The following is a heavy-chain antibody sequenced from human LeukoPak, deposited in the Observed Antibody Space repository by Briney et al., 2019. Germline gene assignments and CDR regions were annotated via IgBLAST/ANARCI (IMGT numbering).Heavy chain of an antibody. Sequence: SETLSLTCTVSGGSISSSSYYWGWIRQPPGKGLEFIGNSYYTGSTYYNPSLKSRVTISVDTSKNQFSLKLSSVTAADTAVYYCARHRSTSCYEYWGQGTLVTVSS. J-gene: IGHJ4*02. CDR3: ARHRSTSCYEY. CDR1: GGSISSSSYY. V-gene: IGHV4-39*01. D-gene: IGHD2-2*01. CDR2: SYYTGST.